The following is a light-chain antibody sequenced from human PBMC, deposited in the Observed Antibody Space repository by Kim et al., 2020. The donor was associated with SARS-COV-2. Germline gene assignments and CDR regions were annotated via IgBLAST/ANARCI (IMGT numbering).Light chain of an antibody. J-gene: IGLJ2*01. V-gene: IGLV1-51*01. CDR2: EDN. CDR3: GTWDNTLRAGV. Sequence: VSISCSGSISNIGSNSLSWYQQVPGTAPTLLIYEDNKRPSGIPDRFSGSKSGTSATSATLGITGLQAGDEAIYYCGTWDNTLRAGVFGGGTQLTVL. CDR1: ISNIGSNS.